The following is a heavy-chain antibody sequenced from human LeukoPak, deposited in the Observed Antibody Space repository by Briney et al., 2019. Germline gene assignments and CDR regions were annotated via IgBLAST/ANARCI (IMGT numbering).Heavy chain of an antibody. CDR3: ARGYDFWSGYPFDY. Sequence: SETLSLTCIVSGVSISTSAYYWGWIRQPPGEGLQWFGSIYYSGNTYYNSSLKSRVTISVDTSTSQFSLRLSSVTAADTAVYYCARGYDFWSGYPFDYWGQGTLVTVSS. J-gene: IGHJ4*02. CDR1: GVSISTSAYY. CDR2: IYYSGNT. V-gene: IGHV4-39*07. D-gene: IGHD3-3*01.